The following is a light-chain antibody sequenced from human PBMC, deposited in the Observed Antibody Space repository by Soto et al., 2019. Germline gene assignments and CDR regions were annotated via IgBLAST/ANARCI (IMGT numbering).Light chain of an antibody. CDR3: QQYGHSPRT. Sequence: EIVLTPSQATLSLSPGWRATLSCTASQSVSGNYLAWYQQKPGQAPSLLMHGASSRATGIPERFSGSGSGTDFTLTISRLEPEDFAVYYCQQYGHSPRTFGQGTKV. CDR2: GAS. J-gene: IGKJ1*01. V-gene: IGKV3-20*01. CDR1: QSVSGNY.